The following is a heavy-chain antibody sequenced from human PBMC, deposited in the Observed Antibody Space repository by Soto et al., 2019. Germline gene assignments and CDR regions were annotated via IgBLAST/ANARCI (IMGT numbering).Heavy chain of an antibody. Sequence: SETLSLTCTVSGGPISSSYWGWIRQPPGKELEWIGYIHYSESSNYNPSLKSRVTMSVDTSKKQFSLKLTSVTAADTAVYYCVRVRDNDILTGPWLDVWGQGTTVTVSS. J-gene: IGHJ6*02. CDR2: IHYSESS. D-gene: IGHD3-9*01. CDR3: VRVRDNDILTGPWLDV. CDR1: GGPISSSY. V-gene: IGHV4-59*01.